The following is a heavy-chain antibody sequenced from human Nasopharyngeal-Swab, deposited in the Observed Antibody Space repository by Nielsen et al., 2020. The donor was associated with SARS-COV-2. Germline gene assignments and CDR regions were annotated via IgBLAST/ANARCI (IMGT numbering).Heavy chain of an antibody. Sequence: GESLKISCAASGFTFSSDWMHWVRQAPGKGLRWVSRINSDGRTTSYADSGKGRFTISRDHAKNTRYLQLNSLRAEDTAVYYCVRGAGGNYYGVDYWGQGTLVTVSS. CDR2: INSDGRTT. J-gene: IGHJ4*02. V-gene: IGHV3-74*01. D-gene: IGHD1-26*01. CDR3: VRGAGGNYYGVDY. CDR1: GFTFSSDW.